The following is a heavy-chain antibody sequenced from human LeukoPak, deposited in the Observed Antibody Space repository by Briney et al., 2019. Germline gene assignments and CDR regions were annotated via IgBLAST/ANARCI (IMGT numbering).Heavy chain of an antibody. J-gene: IGHJ6*03. V-gene: IGHV3-7*01. D-gene: IGHD5-18*01. Sequence: GSLRLSCAASGFTFSSYWMAWVRPAPGKGVEWVASIKQDGSEKFYVVFVKGRFTISRDNAKNSLYLQMNRLRAEDTAVYYCERWGYSHGYRWGGGYYYYYMDVWGKGTTVTVSS. CDR1: GFTFSSYW. CDR2: IKQDGSEK. CDR3: ERWGYSHGYRWGGGYYYYYMDV.